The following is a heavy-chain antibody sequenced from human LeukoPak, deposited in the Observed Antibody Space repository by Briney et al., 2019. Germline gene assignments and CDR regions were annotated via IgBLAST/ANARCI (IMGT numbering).Heavy chain of an antibody. Sequence: SVKVSCKTSGGIFSNYAISWVRQAPGQGLEWMGGIIPIFGTPNNAQKFQDRVTITTDESTSTAYMELSSLRSEDTAVYYCARDSAARLRFLEWRDAFDIWGQGTMVTVSS. J-gene: IGHJ3*02. D-gene: IGHD3-3*01. CDR3: ARDSAARLRFLEWRDAFDI. V-gene: IGHV1-69*05. CDR1: GGIFSNYA. CDR2: IIPIFGTP.